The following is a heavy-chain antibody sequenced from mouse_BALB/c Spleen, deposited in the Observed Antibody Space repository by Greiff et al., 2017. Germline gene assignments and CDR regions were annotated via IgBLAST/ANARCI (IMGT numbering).Heavy chain of an antibody. Sequence: QVQLKESGPELVRPGVSVKISCKGSSYTFTDYAMHWVKQSHAKSLEWIGVISTYYGNTNYNQKFKGKATMTVDKSSSTAYMELARLTSEDSAVYYCARTTTEGAMDYWGQGTSVTVSS. J-gene: IGHJ4*01. V-gene: IGHV1-67*01. CDR1: SYTFTDYA. CDR3: ARTTTEGAMDY. CDR2: ISTYYGNT. D-gene: IGHD1-1*01.